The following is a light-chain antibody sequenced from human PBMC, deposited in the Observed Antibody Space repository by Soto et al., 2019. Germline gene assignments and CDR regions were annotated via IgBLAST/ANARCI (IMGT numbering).Light chain of an antibody. Sequence: QSALTQPASVSGSPGQSITISCTGTSSDVGGFNYVSWYQQHPGKAPTLMIYDVTNRPSGVSYRFSGSKSGTTASLTISGFRAEDEAEYYCDSYTSSSTYVFGTGTKLTVL. V-gene: IGLV2-14*03. J-gene: IGLJ1*01. CDR2: DVT. CDR1: SSDVGGFNY. CDR3: DSYTSSSTYV.